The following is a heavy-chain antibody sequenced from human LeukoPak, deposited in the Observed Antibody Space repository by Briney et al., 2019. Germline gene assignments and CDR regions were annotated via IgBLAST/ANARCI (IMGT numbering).Heavy chain of an antibody. CDR1: GFTVSSNY. V-gene: IGHV3-53*05. J-gene: IGHJ6*02. D-gene: IGHD3-22*01. CDR2: IYSGGST. Sequence: GGSLRLSCAASGFTVSSNYMSWVRQAPGKGLEWVSVIYSGGSTYYADSVKGRFTISRDNSKNTLYLQMNSLRAEDTAVYYCAKSGTMIVEGYYGMDVWGQGTTVTVSS. CDR3: AKSGTMIVEGYYGMDV.